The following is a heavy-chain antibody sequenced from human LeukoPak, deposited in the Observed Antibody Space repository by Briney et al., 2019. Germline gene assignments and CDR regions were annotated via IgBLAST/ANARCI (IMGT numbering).Heavy chain of an antibody. CDR1: GFTFSSYS. CDR3: ARVRGAGRGSQWPIHY. V-gene: IGHV3-21*01. Sequence: PGGSLRLSCAASGFTFSSYSMNWVRQAPGKGLEWVSSISSSSSYIYYADSVKGRFTISRDNAKNSLYLQMNSLRAEDTAVYYCARVRGAGRGSQWPIHYWGQGTLVTVSS. D-gene: IGHD2-15*01. CDR2: ISSSSSYI. J-gene: IGHJ4*02.